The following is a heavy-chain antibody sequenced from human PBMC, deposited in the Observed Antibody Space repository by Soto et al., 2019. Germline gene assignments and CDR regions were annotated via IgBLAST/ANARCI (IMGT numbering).Heavy chain of an antibody. CDR2: IKGKGGNGAT. V-gene: IGHV3-15*01. D-gene: IGHD2-21*02. Sequence: EVQLVESGGGLVKPGGSTRLSCAASGFTFIYAWMTWVRQAPGKGLEWVARIKGKGGNGATDYAAPMKGRFTISRDDSRNTLYLQMSSLKTEDTAVYYCTAGDGRTDNDFWGQGTLVTVSP. J-gene: IGHJ4*02. CDR3: TAGDGRTDNDF. CDR1: GFTFIYAW.